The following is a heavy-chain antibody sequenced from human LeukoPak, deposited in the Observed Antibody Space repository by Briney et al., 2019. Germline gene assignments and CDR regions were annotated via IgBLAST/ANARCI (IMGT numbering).Heavy chain of an antibody. Sequence: GSLRLSCAASGFTFSTYAMSWVRQTPGKGLEWVSSIAGSDAGTYYADSVKGRLTISRDNSKNTLYLQMNSLRAEDTAVYYCARISDSSGYYYGYYFDYWGQGTLVTVSS. V-gene: IGHV3-23*01. CDR3: ARISDSSGYYYGYYFDY. J-gene: IGHJ4*02. D-gene: IGHD3-22*01. CDR2: IAGSDAGT. CDR1: GFTFSTYA.